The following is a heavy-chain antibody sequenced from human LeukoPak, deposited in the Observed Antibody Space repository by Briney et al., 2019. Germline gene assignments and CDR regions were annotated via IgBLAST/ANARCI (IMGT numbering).Heavy chain of an antibody. J-gene: IGHJ4*02. CDR3: ATPPTGTTTTGEFYFDS. CDR1: GGTFSSYT. D-gene: IGHD1-1*01. V-gene: IGHV1-69*13. CDR2: IIPLFGSA. Sequence: SVKVSCKASGGTFSSYTIDWVRQAPGQGLEWLGGIIPLFGSANYAQKFQGRVTITADESTSTAYMELSSLRSEDTAVYYCATPPTGTTTTGEFYFDSWGQGTLVTVSA.